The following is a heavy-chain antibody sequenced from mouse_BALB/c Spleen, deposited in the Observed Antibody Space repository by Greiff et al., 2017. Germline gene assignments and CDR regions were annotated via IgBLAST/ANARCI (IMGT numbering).Heavy chain of an antibody. CDR2: IYPSDSYT. CDR3: TTEDSSGYGFAY. V-gene: IGHV1-69*02. J-gene: IGHJ3*01. Sequence: VQLQQPGAELVRPGASVKLSCKASGYTFTSYWINWVKQRPGQGLEWIGNIYPSDSYTNYNQKFKDKATLTVDKSSSTAYMQLSSPTSEDSAVYYCTTEDSSGYGFAYWGQGTLVTVSA. CDR1: GYTFTSYW. D-gene: IGHD3-2*01.